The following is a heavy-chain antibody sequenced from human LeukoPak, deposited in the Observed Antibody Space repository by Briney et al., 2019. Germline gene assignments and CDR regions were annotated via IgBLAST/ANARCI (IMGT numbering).Heavy chain of an antibody. CDR1: GYTFTSYG. Sequence: VASVKVSCKASGYTFTSYGISWVRQAPGQGLEWMGWISAYNGNTNYAQKLQGRVTMTTDTSTSTAYMELRSLRSDDTAVYYCARSYGYYYYYYMDVWGKGTTVTVSS. V-gene: IGHV1-18*01. D-gene: IGHD3-10*01. CDR3: ARSYGYYYYYYMDV. J-gene: IGHJ6*03. CDR2: ISAYNGNT.